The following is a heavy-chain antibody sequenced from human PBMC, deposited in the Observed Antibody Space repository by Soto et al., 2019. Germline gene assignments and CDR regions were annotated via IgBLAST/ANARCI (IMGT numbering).Heavy chain of an antibody. J-gene: IGHJ4*02. CDR3: ARGAWYFDY. CDR1: GFTFSSYA. D-gene: IGHD3-16*01. Sequence: QVQLVESGGGVVQPGRSLRLSCAASGFTFSSYAMHWVRQAPGKGLEWVAVISYDGSNKYYADSVKGRFTNSRDNSKNTLYLQMNSLRAEDTAVYYCARGAWYFDYWGQGTLVTVSS. V-gene: IGHV3-30-3*01. CDR2: ISYDGSNK.